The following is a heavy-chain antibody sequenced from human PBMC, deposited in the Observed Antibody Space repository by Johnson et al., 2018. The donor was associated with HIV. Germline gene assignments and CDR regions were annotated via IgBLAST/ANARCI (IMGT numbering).Heavy chain of an antibody. V-gene: IGHV3-72*01. CDR2: SRDKVNRYTT. CDR1: GSTFSDHY. J-gene: IGHJ3*02. D-gene: IGHD3-10*01. Sequence: VQLVESGGGLVQPGGSLRLSCAASGSTFSDHYMDWVRQAPGKGLEWVGRSRDKVNRYTTEYAASVTGRFTISRDESKNLLYLKMNSLKTEDTAVYYCSFYYGSGSPSPTHYDPFDIWGQGTMVTVSS. CDR3: SFYYGSGSPSPTHYDPFDI.